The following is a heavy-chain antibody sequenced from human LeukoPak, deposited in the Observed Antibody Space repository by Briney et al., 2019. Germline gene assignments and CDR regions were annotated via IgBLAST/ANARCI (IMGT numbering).Heavy chain of an antibody. Sequence: GSLRLSCAASGFTVSSNYMSWVRQAPGKGLEWIGEIYHSGSTNYNPSLKSRVTISVDKSKNQFSLELSSVTAADTAVYYCARGGSSSLSFDYWGQGTLVTVSS. CDR1: GFTVSSNY. CDR2: IYHSGST. V-gene: IGHV4-4*02. J-gene: IGHJ4*02. CDR3: ARGGSSSLSFDY. D-gene: IGHD6-6*01.